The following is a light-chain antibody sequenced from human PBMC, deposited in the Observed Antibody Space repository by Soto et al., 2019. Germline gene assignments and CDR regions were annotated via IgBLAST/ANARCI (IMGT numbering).Light chain of an antibody. CDR3: ATGHDSLSGPI. CDR2: SDN. J-gene: IGLJ2*01. Sequence: QSVLTQPPSASGTPGQRVTISCSGASSNIGGNYVHWYQQAPGAAPKLLMSSDNQRPSGVAERFSGFKSGPSASLASSGLRSEHEADDYSATGHDSLSGPIFGGGTKLTVL. V-gene: IGLV1-47*02. CDR1: SSNIGGNY.